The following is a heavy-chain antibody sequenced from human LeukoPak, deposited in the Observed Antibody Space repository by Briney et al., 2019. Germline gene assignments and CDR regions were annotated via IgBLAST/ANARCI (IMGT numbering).Heavy chain of an antibody. CDR1: GFTFSSYW. CDR3: ASPFYYGSGGHPFDY. D-gene: IGHD3-22*01. Sequence: GGSLRLSCAASGFTFSSYWMHWVRQTPGKGLVWVSRINSDGSSTRYADSVRGRFTISRDNAKNTLYLQMNSLRAEDTVVYYCASPFYYGSGGHPFDYWGQGTLVTVSS. V-gene: IGHV3-74*01. CDR2: INSDGSST. J-gene: IGHJ4*02.